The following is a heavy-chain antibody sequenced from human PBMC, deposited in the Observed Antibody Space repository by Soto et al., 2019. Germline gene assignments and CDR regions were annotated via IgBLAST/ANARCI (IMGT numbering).Heavy chain of an antibody. V-gene: IGHV1-2*02. Sequence: QVQLVQSGAEVKKPGASVKVSCKASGYTFTGYYMHWVRQAPGQGLEWMGWINPNSGGTNYAQKFQGRVTMTRDTYISTAYMELSRLRSDDTAVYYCARDRSSSWYVGADDHWGQGTLVTVSS. CDR3: ARDRSSSWYVGADDH. CDR2: INPNSGGT. D-gene: IGHD6-13*01. CDR1: GYTFTGYY. J-gene: IGHJ4*02.